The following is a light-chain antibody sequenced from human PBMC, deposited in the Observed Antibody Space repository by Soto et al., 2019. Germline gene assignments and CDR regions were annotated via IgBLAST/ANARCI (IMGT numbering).Light chain of an antibody. J-gene: IGLJ2*01. CDR1: SSNIGNDY. CDR2: DDN. V-gene: IGLV1-51*01. Sequence: QSVLTQPPSVSAAPGQKVTISCSGSSSNIGNDYVSWYQQLPGTAPKLLIYDDNKRPSGIPDRFSGSKSGTSATLVITGLQTGDEADYYCGTWDSSLSALFGGGTQLTVL. CDR3: GTWDSSLSAL.